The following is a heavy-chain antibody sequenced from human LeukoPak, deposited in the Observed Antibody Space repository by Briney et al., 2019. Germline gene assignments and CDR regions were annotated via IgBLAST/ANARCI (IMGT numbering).Heavy chain of an antibody. J-gene: IGHJ4*02. Sequence: SETLSLTCSVSGDSIRSTTYYWGWIRQPPGKGLEWIGSVDHSGGTYYNPSLRSRVSISVDTSKNQFSLKLSSVTAADTAVYSCAGFTFFRGVITFDYWGQGTLVTVSS. CDR2: VDHSGGT. V-gene: IGHV4-39*07. CDR3: AGFTFFRGVITFDY. D-gene: IGHD3-10*01. CDR1: GDSIRSTTYY.